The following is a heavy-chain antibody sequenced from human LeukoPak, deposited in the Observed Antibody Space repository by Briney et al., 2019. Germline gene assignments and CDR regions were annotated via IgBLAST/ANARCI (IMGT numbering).Heavy chain of an antibody. J-gene: IGHJ4*02. D-gene: IGHD2-2*02. Sequence: GGSLRPSCVASGFTFTDYAMTWVRQPPGRRLEWVSTITTTVGDTHYADSVKGRFTVSRDDSKGTLFLQMNSLRAEDTGVYYCVRDCSDAGCYNTAFDSWGRGTLVTVSS. CDR2: ITTTVGDT. CDR3: VRDCSDAGCYNTAFDS. CDR1: GFTFTDYA. V-gene: IGHV3-23*01.